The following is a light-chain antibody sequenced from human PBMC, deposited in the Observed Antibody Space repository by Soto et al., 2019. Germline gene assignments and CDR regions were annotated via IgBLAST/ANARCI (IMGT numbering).Light chain of an antibody. V-gene: IGLV2-14*01. CDR3: SSYTSSSYVV. CDR1: SSDVGGYNY. Sequence: QSALTQPASVSGSPGQSITISCTGTSSDVGGYNYVSWYQQHPGKAPKLMIYEVSNRPSGVSNRFSGSKSGNTASLTISGLHAEDEADYYCSSYTSSSYVVFGGGTKVTVL. CDR2: EVS. J-gene: IGLJ2*01.